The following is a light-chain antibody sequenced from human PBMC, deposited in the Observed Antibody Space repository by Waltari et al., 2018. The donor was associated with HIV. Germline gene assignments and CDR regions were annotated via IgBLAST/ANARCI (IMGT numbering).Light chain of an antibody. V-gene: IGKV2-28*01. CDR3: MQSTQLPLT. J-gene: IGKJ4*01. CDR2: LGS. Sequence: DIVMTQSPLSLPVTPGEPASISCRSSQSLLHSNGYNYLDWYLQKPGQSPQLLIYLGSNRASGVPDRFSGSGSGADFTLKISRVEAEDVGLYYCMQSTQLPLTFGGGTKVEIK. CDR1: QSLLHSNGYNY.